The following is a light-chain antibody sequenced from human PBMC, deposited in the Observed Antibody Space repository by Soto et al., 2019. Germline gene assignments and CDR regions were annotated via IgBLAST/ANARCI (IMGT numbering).Light chain of an antibody. V-gene: IGKV1-12*01. CDR2: AAS. Sequence: DIQMTQSPSSVSASVGDRVTIACRASQDISNWLAWYQQKPGKAPVLLIYAASILQSGLPSRFSGSGSGTDFTLTIRSLQPEDVATYYCQQANSFPSSFGQGTRLEIK. CDR3: QQANSFPSS. CDR1: QDISNW. J-gene: IGKJ2*01.